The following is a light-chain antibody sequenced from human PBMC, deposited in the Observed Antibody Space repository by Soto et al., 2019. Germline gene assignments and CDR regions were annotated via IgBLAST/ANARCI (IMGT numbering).Light chain of an antibody. CDR2: AAS. CDR1: QDISNY. CDR3: LQSYNFPFT. J-gene: IGKJ3*01. Sequence: DIQMTQSPSSLSASVGDTVTLICRASQDISNYLNWFQQKPGKAPKLLIYAASTLRSGVPSRFRGGESRTEFTLTISSLQPEDFATYFCLQSYNFPFTVGPGTRVDMK. V-gene: IGKV1-39*01.